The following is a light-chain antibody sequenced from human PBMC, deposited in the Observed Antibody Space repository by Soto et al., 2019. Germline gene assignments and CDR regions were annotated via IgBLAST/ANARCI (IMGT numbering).Light chain of an antibody. CDR1: QSVTTNY. V-gene: IGKV3-20*01. Sequence: EIVLTQSPGTLSLSPGERATLSFRASQSVTTNYLAWYQQKPGQAPRLLIYGASNRATGIPDRFSGSGSGTDFTLTISRLEPEDFAVYYCQQYSSSRTFGQGTKVDIK. CDR2: GAS. J-gene: IGKJ1*01. CDR3: QQYSSSRT.